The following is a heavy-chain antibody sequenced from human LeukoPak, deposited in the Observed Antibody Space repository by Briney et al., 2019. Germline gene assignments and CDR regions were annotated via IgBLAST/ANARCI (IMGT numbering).Heavy chain of an antibody. CDR1: GFTFSSYG. D-gene: IGHD6-6*01. V-gene: IGHV3-33*01. Sequence: GRSLRLSCAASGFTFSSYGMHWVRQAPGKGLEWVAVIWYDGSNKYYADSVKGRFTISRDNSKNTLYLQMNSLRAEDTAVYYCARGPVQGGAFDIWGQGTMVTVSS. CDR2: IWYDGSNK. J-gene: IGHJ3*02. CDR3: ARGPVQGGAFDI.